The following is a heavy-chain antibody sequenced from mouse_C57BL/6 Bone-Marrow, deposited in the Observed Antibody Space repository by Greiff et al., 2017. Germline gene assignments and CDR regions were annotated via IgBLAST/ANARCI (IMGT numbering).Heavy chain of an antibody. D-gene: IGHD1-1*01. CDR3: ARHDYYGSSHAWVAY. CDR2: IWSDGST. Sequence: QVQLKQSGPGLVAPSQSLSITCTVSGFSLTSYGVHWVRQPPGKGLEWLVVIWSDGSTTYNSALKSRLSISKDNSKSQVFLKMNSLQTDDTAMYYCARHDYYGSSHAWVAYWGQGTLVTVSA. V-gene: IGHV2-6-1*01. CDR1: GFSLTSYG. J-gene: IGHJ3*01.